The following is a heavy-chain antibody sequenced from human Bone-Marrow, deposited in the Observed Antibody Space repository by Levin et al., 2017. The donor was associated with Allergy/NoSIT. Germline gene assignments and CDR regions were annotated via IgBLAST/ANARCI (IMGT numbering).Heavy chain of an antibody. CDR3: ARGGGGLAG. CDR2: INSDGSDT. V-gene: IGHV3-74*01. CDR1: GFTFSSFR. D-gene: IGHD3-10*01. Sequence: GGSLRLSCEGSGFTFSSFRMYWVRQTPGKGLVWVSLINSDGSDTNYADSVKGRFTISRDNAKNTLSLQMDSLTAEDTAVYYCARGGGGLAGWGQGTTVTVSS. J-gene: IGHJ6*02.